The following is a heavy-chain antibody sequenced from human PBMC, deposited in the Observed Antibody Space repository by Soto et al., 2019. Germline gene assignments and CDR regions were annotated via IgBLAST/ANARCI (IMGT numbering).Heavy chain of an antibody. CDR3: ARVGSTLAAGTPDY. CDR2: ISGSGSIT. D-gene: IGHD6-13*01. V-gene: IGHV3-11*01. CDR1: GFTFSDYY. J-gene: IGHJ4*02. Sequence: QVQLVESGGGLVKPGGSLRLSCAASGFTFSDYYMGWFRQAPGKGLEWVSYISGSGSITHDADSVKGRFTISRDNAKNSLYLQMNSLRAEDTAIYYCARVGSTLAAGTPDYWGQGTLVTVSS.